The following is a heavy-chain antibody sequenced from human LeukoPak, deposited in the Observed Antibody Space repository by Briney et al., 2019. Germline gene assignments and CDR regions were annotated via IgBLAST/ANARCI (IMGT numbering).Heavy chain of an antibody. Sequence: GGSLRLSCAASGLTFSIYWMSWVRQAPGKGLEWVANIKQDGSEKYYVDSVKGRFTISRDNANNSLYLQMNSLRAEDTAVYYCARGGDYLDFWGQGTLVTVSS. J-gene: IGHJ4*02. CDR2: IKQDGSEK. V-gene: IGHV3-7*05. CDR1: GLTFSIYW. CDR3: ARGGDYLDF.